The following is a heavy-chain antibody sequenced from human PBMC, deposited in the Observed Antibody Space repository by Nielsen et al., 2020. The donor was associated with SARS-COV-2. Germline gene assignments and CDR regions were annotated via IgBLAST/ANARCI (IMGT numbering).Heavy chain of an antibody. V-gene: IGHV7-4-1*02. J-gene: IGHJ6*02. Sequence: ASVKVSCKASGGTFRNCALSWVRQAPGQGLEWMGWINTNTGNPTYAQGFTGRFVFSLDTSVSTAYLQISSLKAEDTAVYYCARDWGTYYDFWSGYVYGMDVWGQGTTVTVSS. CDR1: GGTFRNCA. CDR2: INTNTGNP. CDR3: ARDWGTYYDFWSGYVYGMDV. D-gene: IGHD3-3*01.